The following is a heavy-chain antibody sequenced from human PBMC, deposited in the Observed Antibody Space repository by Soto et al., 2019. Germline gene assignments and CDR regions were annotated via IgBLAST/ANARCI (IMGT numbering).Heavy chain of an antibody. CDR2: INHSGST. Sequence: SETLSLTCAVYGGSFSGYYWSWIRQPPGKGLEWIGEINHSGSTNYNPSLKSRVTISVDTSKNQFSLKLSSVTAADTAVYYCARGREDYDSRGYSLGVFDIWGQGTMVTVPS. V-gene: IGHV4-34*01. J-gene: IGHJ3*02. D-gene: IGHD3-22*01. CDR3: ARGREDYDSRGYSLGVFDI. CDR1: GGSFSGYY.